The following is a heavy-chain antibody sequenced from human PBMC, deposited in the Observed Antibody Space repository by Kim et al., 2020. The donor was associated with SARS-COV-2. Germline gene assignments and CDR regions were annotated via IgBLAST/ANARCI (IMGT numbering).Heavy chain of an antibody. Sequence: AQKCQGRVTMTRDTSTSTVYMELSSLRSEDTAVYYCARSGVAGIYYGMDVWGQGTTVTVSS. D-gene: IGHD6-19*01. J-gene: IGHJ6*02. V-gene: IGHV1-46*01. CDR3: ARSGVAGIYYGMDV.